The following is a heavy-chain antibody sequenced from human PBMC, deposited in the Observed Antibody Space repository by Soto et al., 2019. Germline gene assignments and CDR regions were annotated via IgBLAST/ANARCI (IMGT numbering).Heavy chain of an antibody. D-gene: IGHD3-22*01. CDR1: GFSFSSYD. V-gene: IGHV3-13*04. CDR3: ARAIGPTLFDY. CDR2: IGTAGDT. J-gene: IGHJ4*02. Sequence: GGSLRLSCSAAGFSFSSYDMHWVRQGPGKGLEWVSAIGTAGDTNYAGSVKGRFTISRENAKNSLYLQMNSLRAGDTAIYFCARAIGPTLFDYWGQGTLVTVSS.